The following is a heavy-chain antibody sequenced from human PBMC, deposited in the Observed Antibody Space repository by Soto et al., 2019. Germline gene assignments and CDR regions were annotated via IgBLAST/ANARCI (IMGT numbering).Heavy chain of an antibody. CDR1: GFTFSSYA. CDR2: ISYDGSDK. Sequence: GGSLRLSCAASGFTFSSYAMHWVRQAPGKGLEWVALISYDGSDKDYADSVKGRFTISRDNSRNTLFLQMNSLRAEDTAVYYCARDRIPTGMDVWGQGTTVTVSS. V-gene: IGHV3-30-3*01. CDR3: ARDRIPTGMDV. J-gene: IGHJ6*02.